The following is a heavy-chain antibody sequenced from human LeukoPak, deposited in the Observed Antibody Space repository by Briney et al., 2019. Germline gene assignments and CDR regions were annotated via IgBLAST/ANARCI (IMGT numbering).Heavy chain of an antibody. CDR3: AKDLTWNTADY. D-gene: IGHD1/OR15-1a*01. CDR1: GFTFSNSW. CDR2: IDTDGSTT. J-gene: IGHJ4*02. Sequence: GGSLRHSCVASGFTFSNSWMHWFRQVPGKGLVWVSRIDTDGSTTGYADSVRGRFTISRDNAKNTLYLQMNGLRAEDTAIYYCAKDLTWNTADYWGQGTLVTVSS. V-gene: IGHV3-74*01.